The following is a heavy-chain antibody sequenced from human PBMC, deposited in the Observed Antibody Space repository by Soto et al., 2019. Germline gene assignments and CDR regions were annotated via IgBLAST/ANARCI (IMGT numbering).Heavy chain of an antibody. CDR3: ARPFEGYSSSWYISDY. J-gene: IGHJ4*02. Sequence: GASVKVSCKASGGTFSSYAISWVRQAPGQGLEWMGGIIPIFGTANYAQKFQGRVTITADESTSTAYMELSSLRSEDTAVYYCARPFEGYSSSWYISDYWGQGTLVTVSS. D-gene: IGHD6-13*01. CDR1: GGTFSSYA. CDR2: IIPIFGTA. V-gene: IGHV1-69*13.